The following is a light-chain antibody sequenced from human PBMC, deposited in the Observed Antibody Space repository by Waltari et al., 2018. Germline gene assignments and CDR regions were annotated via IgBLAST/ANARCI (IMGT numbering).Light chain of an antibody. Sequence: EIVLTQSPGTLSLSLGERPTLSCRASQRISKYLAWYQQKPGQAPRLLIYHASSRAAGIPDRFSGSGSGTDFSLTISRLEPEDFAVYYCQHYESLPVTFGQGTKVEIK. CDR3: QHYESLPVT. CDR2: HAS. CDR1: QRISKY. J-gene: IGKJ1*01. V-gene: IGKV3-20*01.